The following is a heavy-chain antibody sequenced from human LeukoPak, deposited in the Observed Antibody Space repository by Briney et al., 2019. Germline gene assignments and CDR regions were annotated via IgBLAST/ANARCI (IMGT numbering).Heavy chain of an antibody. V-gene: IGHV1-69*13. CDR1: GCTFSSYA. Sequence: SVKVSCKASGCTFSSYAISWVRQAPGQGLEWMGGIIPIFGTANYAQKFQGRVTITADESTSTAYMELSSLRSEDTAVYYCARDRYCSSTSCYGGNWFDPWGQGTLVTVSS. CDR2: IIPIFGTA. D-gene: IGHD2-2*01. J-gene: IGHJ5*02. CDR3: ARDRYCSSTSCYGGNWFDP.